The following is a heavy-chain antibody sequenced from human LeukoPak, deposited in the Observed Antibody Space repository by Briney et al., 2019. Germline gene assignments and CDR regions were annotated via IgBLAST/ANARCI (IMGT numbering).Heavy chain of an antibody. CDR1: GFTFSSYW. CDR3: ARDPGDYFGGY. CDR2: IKQDGSEK. J-gene: IGHJ4*02. Sequence: GGSLRLSCVASGFTFSSYWMSWVRQAPGKGLEWVANIKQDGSEKYYVDSVKGRFTISRDNTKNSLYLQMSSLRAEDTAVFYCARDPGDYFGGYWGQGTLVTVSS. V-gene: IGHV3-7*01. D-gene: IGHD4-17*01.